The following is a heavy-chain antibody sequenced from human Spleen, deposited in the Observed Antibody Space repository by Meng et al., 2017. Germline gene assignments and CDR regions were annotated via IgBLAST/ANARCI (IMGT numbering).Heavy chain of an antibody. CDR1: GFTFSNYL. V-gene: IGHV3-30*01. CDR2: ISYDGSNK. CDR3: ASSLDYRIDY. J-gene: IGHJ4*02. Sequence: GESLKISCAASGFTFSNYLMSWVGQAPGKGLEWVAVISYDGSNKYYADSVKGRFTISRDNSKNTLYLQMNSLRAEDTAVYYCASSLDYRIDYWGQGTRVTVSS. D-gene: IGHD4-11*01.